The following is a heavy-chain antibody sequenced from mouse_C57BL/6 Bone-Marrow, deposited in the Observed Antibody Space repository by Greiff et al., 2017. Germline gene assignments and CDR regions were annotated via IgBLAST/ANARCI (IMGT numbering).Heavy chain of an antibody. D-gene: IGHD2-3*01. J-gene: IGHJ3*01. CDR2: IDPENGDT. CDR3: TTHGGYYVAWFAY. V-gene: IGHV14-4*01. Sequence: VQLQQSGAELVRPGASVKLSCTASRFNIKDDYMHWVKQRPEQGLEWIGWIDPENGDTEYASKFQGKATITADTSSNTAYLQLSSLTSEDTAVYYCTTHGGYYVAWFAYWGQGTLVTVSA. CDR1: RFNIKDDY.